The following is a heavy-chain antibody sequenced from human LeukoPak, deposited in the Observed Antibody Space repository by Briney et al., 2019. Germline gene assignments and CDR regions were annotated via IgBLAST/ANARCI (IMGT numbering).Heavy chain of an antibody. CDR1: GGSISSYY. D-gene: IGHD6-13*01. Sequence: SETLSLTCTVSGGSISSYYWSWIRQPPGKGLEWIGYIYSSGHTNYNPSLKNRDTISVDTSKNQFSLNLTSVTAADTAVYYCARHFSGAAAPLPFDYWGQGTLVTVSS. V-gene: IGHV4-59*08. CDR3: ARHFSGAAAPLPFDY. CDR2: IYSSGHT. J-gene: IGHJ4*02.